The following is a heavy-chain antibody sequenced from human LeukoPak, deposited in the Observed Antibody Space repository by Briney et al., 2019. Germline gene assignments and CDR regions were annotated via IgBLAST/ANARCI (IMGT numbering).Heavy chain of an antibody. CDR1: GFTFSSYW. J-gene: IGHJ3*02. Sequence: PGGSLRLSCAASGFTFSSYWMSWVRQAPGKGLECVANINQDGSKVYYVDSGKGRFTIYRDKAKKSLYLQMNSLRAEDTAVYYCARRIYSSSWDAFNIWGQGTMVTVSS. CDR2: INQDGSKV. V-gene: IGHV3-7*01. CDR3: ARRIYSSSWDAFNI. D-gene: IGHD6-13*01.